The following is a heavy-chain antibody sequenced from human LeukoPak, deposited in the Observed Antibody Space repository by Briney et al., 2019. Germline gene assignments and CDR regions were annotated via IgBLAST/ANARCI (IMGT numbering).Heavy chain of an antibody. CDR3: ARSYNYYMDV. V-gene: IGHV4-34*01. Sequence: SETLSLTCSVSGGSISSYYWNWVRQPPGKGLEWIGEINHSGSTNYNPSLKSRVTISVDTSKNQFSLKLSSVTAADTAVYYCARSYNYYMDVWGKGTTVTVSS. CDR2: INHSGST. D-gene: IGHD2-2*02. J-gene: IGHJ6*03. CDR1: GGSISSYY.